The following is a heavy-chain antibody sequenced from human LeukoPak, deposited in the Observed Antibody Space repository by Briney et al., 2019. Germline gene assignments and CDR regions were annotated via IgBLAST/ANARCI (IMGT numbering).Heavy chain of an antibody. CDR2: IYYSGST. J-gene: IGHJ4*02. V-gene: IGHV4-39*01. D-gene: IGHD3-22*01. CDR3: ARHRHPYYYDSSGYWFDY. Sequence: SETLSLTCTVSGGSISSSSYYWGWIRQPPGKGLEWIGSIYYSGSTYYNPSLKSRVTISVDTSKNQFSLKLSSVTAADTAVYYCARHRHPYYYDSSGYWFDYWGQGTLVTVSS. CDR1: GGSISSSSYY.